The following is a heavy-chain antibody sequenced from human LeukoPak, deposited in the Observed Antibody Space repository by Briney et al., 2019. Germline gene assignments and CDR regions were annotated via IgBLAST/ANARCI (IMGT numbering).Heavy chain of an antibody. D-gene: IGHD3-22*01. CDR3: ARALYYYDSSGYGGLDP. J-gene: IGHJ5*02. V-gene: IGHV4-61*02. CDR2: IHTSGST. Sequence: SETLSLTCTVSGGSISSGSYYWSWIRQPAGKGLEWIGRIHTSGSTNYNPSLKSRVTISVDTSKNQFSLKLSSVTAADTAVYYCARALYYYDSSGYGGLDPWGQGTLVTVSS. CDR1: GGSISSGSYY.